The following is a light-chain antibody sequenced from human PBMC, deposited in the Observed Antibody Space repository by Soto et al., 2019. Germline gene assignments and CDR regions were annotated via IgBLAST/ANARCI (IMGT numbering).Light chain of an antibody. V-gene: IGKV3-20*01. Sequence: DIEVTQAPFYLSSSPGESATLSCRASQSVTSNYVAWYQQKPGQAPSLLIYRTSSRATGIPDRFSGSGSGTDFTLIISRLQPEDFAVYYCQQDGSSPLTFGAGTKVDIK. J-gene: IGKJ3*01. CDR2: RTS. CDR1: QSVTSNY. CDR3: QQDGSSPLT.